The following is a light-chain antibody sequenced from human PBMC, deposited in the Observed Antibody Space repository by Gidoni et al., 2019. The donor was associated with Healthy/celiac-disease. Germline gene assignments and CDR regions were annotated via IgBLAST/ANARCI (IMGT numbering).Light chain of an antibody. Sequence: DIQMTQPPSSLSASVGDRVTITCRASQIISSYLNWYQQKPGKAPKLLIYASSSLQSGVPSRFSGSGSGTDFTLTISSLQPEDFATYYCQQSYSTPVAFGQGTKVEIK. CDR3: QQSYSTPVA. J-gene: IGKJ1*01. V-gene: IGKV1-39*01. CDR1: QIISSY. CDR2: ASS.